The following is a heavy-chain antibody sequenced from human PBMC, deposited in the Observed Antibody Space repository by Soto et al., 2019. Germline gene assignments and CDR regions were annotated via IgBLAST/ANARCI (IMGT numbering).Heavy chain of an antibody. J-gene: IGHJ4*02. CDR2: INQDGSGG. Sequence: LRLSCVASGFTFSSYWMSWVRQAPGKGLEWVGSINQDGSGGYYVDSLKGRFSISRDNSKNSLFLQMNKMRAEDTAVYYCASRGSSGIHFDSRGQGTLVTVSS. CDR1: GFTFSSYW. CDR3: ASRGSSGIHFDS. D-gene: IGHD3-10*01. V-gene: IGHV3-7*03.